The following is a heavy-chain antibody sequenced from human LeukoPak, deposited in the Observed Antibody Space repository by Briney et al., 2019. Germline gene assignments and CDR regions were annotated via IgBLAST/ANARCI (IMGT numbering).Heavy chain of an antibody. J-gene: IGHJ4*02. V-gene: IGHV3-23*01. D-gene: IGHD3-22*01. CDR1: GLTFSSYA. CDR2: ISGSGGST. Sequence: GGSRRLSCAASGLTFSSYAMSWVRQAPGKGLEWVSAISGSGGSTYYADSVKGRFTISRDNSKNTLYLQMNSLRAEDTAVYYCAKSNYYDSSGHSRKFDYWGQGTLVTVSS. CDR3: AKSNYYDSSGHSRKFDY.